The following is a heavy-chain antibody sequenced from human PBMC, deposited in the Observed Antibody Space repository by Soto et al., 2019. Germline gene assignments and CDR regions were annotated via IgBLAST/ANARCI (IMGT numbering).Heavy chain of an antibody. V-gene: IGHV4-59*08. CDR2: IYYSGST. CDR1: GGSISSYY. D-gene: IGHD1-1*01. CDR3: ARRYGSSFDY. J-gene: IGHJ4*02. Sequence: QVQLQESGPGLVKPSETLSLTCTVSGGSISSYYWSWIRQPPGKGLEWIGYIYYSGSTNYNPSLXSXAXLXXDTSNNQFSLNLSSMTAADTAVYYCARRYGSSFDYWGQGTLVTVSS.